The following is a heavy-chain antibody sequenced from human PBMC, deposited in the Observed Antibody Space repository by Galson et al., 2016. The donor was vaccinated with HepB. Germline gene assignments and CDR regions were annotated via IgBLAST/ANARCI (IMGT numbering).Heavy chain of an antibody. CDR1: GFTFSTYA. Sequence: SLRLSCAASGFTFSTYAMSWVRQAPGKGLEWVSTISGRGGNTYYADSVKGRFTISRDNAKNSLSLQMNSLRAEDTAVYYCARAHQFLWGGSGWQYYYYYYYMDVWGKGTTVTVSS. J-gene: IGHJ6*03. V-gene: IGHV3-23*01. CDR2: ISGRGGNT. D-gene: IGHD6-19*01. CDR3: ARAHQFLWGGSGWQYYYYYYYMDV.